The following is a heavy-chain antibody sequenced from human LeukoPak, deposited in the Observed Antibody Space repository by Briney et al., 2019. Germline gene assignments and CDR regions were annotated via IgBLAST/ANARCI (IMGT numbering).Heavy chain of an antibody. CDR3: AKAPRYSGYELD. CDR2: INSDGSST. J-gene: IGHJ4*02. D-gene: IGHD5-12*01. CDR1: GFTFSSYW. V-gene: IGHV3-74*01. Sequence: GGSLRLSCAASGFTFSSYWMHWVRQAPGKGLVWVSRINSDGSSTSYADSVKGRFTISRDNSKNTLYLQMNSLRAEDTAVYYCAKAPRYSGYELDWGQGTLVTVSS.